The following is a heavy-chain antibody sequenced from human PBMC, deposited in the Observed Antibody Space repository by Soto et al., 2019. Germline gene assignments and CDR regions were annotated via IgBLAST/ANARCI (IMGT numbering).Heavy chain of an antibody. CDR2: IYYSGST. D-gene: IGHD3-22*01. V-gene: IGHV4-31*03. J-gene: IGHJ4*02. CDR1: GGSISSGGYY. Sequence: SETLSLTCTVSGGSISSGGYYWSWIRQHPGKGLEWIGYIYYSGSTYYNPSLKSRVTISVDTSKNQFSLKLSSVTAADTDVYYCARESYYDSSGYPQFDYWGQGTLVTVSS. CDR3: ARESYYDSSGYPQFDY.